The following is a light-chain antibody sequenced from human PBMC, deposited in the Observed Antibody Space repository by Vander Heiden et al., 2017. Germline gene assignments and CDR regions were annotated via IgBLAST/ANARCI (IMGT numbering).Light chain of an antibody. V-gene: IGLV3-9*01. J-gene: IGLJ3*02. CDR2: RDY. Sequence: SYDLTQPLSVSVALGQTATITCGGNNLGRKNVHWYQQKPGQAPVLVIYRDYNRPSGIPERFSGSNSGNTATLTISRAQAGDEADYYCQVWDSSIVFGGGTKLTVL. CDR1: NLGRKN. CDR3: QVWDSSIV.